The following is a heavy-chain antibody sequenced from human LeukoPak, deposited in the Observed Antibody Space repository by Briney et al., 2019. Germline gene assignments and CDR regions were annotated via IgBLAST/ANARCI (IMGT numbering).Heavy chain of an antibody. D-gene: IGHD6-13*01. Sequence: SVKVSCKASGGTFSSYAISWVRQAPGQGLEWMGGIIPIFGTANYAQKFQGRVTITADKSTSTAYMHLSRLRSDDTAVYYCTIHSTRDAFDIWGRGTMVTVSS. J-gene: IGHJ3*02. CDR2: IIPIFGTA. CDR1: GGTFSSYA. V-gene: IGHV1-69*06. CDR3: TIHSTRDAFDI.